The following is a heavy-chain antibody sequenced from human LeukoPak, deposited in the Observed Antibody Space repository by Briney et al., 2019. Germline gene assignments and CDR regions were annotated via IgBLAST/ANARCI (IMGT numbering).Heavy chain of an antibody. CDR1: GFTFSSYS. CDR2: ISSSSSYI. D-gene: IGHD5-18*01. CDR3: ARDMGLHIYYYGMDV. J-gene: IGHJ6*02. V-gene: IGHV3-21*01. Sequence: PGGSLRLSCAASGFTFSSYSMNWVRQAPGKGLEWVSSISSSSSYIYYADSVKGRFTISRDNAKNSLYLQMNSLRAEDTAVYYCARDMGLHIYYYGMDVWGQGTTVTVSS.